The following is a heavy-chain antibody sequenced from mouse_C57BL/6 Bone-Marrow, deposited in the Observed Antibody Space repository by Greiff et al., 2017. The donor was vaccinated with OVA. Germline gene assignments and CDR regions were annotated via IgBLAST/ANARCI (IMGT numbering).Heavy chain of an antibody. V-gene: IGHV14-4*01. J-gene: IGHJ4*01. CDR1: GFNITDDY. CDR3: RALVGAMDY. CDR2: IDPANGDT. Sequence: VQLQQPGAELVRPGASVKLSCTASGFNITDDYMHWVKQRPEQGLEWIGWIDPANGDTQYDSKFQGKATITADTSSNTAYLQLSRLTSEDTAVYYCRALVGAMDYWGQGTSVTVSS. D-gene: IGHD1-1*01.